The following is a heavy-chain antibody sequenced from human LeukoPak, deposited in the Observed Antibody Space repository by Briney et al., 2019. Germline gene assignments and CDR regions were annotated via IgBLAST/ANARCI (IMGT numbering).Heavy chain of an antibody. CDR2: IYYSGST. CDR1: GGSFSSYY. D-gene: IGHD5-18*01. J-gene: IGHJ6*02. V-gene: IGHV4-59*01. CDR3: ARDRATYGYSYGYWYYYGMDV. Sequence: SETLSLTCTVSGGSFSSYYWSWIRQPPGKGLEWIGYIYYSGSTNYNPSLKSRVTISVDTSKNQFSLKLSSVTAADTAVYYCARDRATYGYSYGYWYYYGMDVWGQGTTVTVSS.